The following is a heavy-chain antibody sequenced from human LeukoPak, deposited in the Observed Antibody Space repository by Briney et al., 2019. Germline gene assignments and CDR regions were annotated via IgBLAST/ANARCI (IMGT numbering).Heavy chain of an antibody. CDR3: ERTSRGILTGYYSSDLDYFDY. D-gene: IGHD3-9*01. Sequence: GGSLRLSCAASGFTFSTYSMNWVRQAPGRGLEWVSSITSSTTVPHIFYADSVTGRFTISRDHADNALFQQMNSLRAEDTAVYYCERTSRGILTGYYSSDLDYFDYWGQGTLVTVSS. V-gene: IGHV3-21*01. CDR1: GFTFSTYS. CDR2: ITSSTTVPHI. J-gene: IGHJ4*02.